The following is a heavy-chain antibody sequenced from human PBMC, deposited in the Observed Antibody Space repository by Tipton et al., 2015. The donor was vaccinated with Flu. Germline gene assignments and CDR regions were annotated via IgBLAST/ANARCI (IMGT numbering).Heavy chain of an antibody. CDR1: GGSISSGSYY. Sequence: TLSLTCSVSGGSISSGSYYWTWIRQPPGKGLEWIGYISYTGTTSYSPSLKSRVAISRDKSMNHFSLRVTSVTAADTAVYFCARDSAVFPGALHYWGLGTLVTVSS. CDR2: ISYTGTT. CDR3: ARDSAVFPGALHY. V-gene: IGHV4-31*03. D-gene: IGHD4/OR15-4a*01. J-gene: IGHJ4*02.